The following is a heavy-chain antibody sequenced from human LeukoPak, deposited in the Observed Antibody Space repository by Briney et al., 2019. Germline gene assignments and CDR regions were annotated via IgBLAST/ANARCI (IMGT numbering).Heavy chain of an antibody. J-gene: IGHJ4*02. CDR3: ARLSTVTTSFDY. CDR2: IYYSGIT. CDR1: GGSISSYY. Sequence: SETLSLTCTVSGGSISSYYWSWIRQPPGKGLEWIGYIYYSGITHYNPSLKSRVTMSVDTSKNQFSLKLSSVTAADTAVYYCARLSTVTTSFDYWGQGTLVTVSS. D-gene: IGHD4-17*01. V-gene: IGHV4-59*12.